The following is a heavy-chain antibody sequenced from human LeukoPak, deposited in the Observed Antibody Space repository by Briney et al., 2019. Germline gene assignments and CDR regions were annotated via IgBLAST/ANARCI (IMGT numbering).Heavy chain of an antibody. CDR3: ARRWGDY. D-gene: IGHD3-16*01. CDR2: IFYSGST. CDR1: GASISDYY. V-gene: IGHV4-59*08. Sequence: PSETLSLTCTVSGASISDYYWSWIRQPPGRGLEWIGYIFYSGSTNYNPSLKSRVTISVDTSKNQFSLKLSSVTAADTAVYYCARRWGDYWGQGTLVTVSS. J-gene: IGHJ4*02.